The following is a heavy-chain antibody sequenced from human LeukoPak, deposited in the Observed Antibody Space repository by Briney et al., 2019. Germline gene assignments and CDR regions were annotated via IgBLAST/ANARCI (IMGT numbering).Heavy chain of an antibody. CDR1: GYTFTSYA. CDR2: INAGNGNT. D-gene: IGHD3-10*01. Sequence: ASVKVSCKASGYTFTSYAMHWVRQAPGQWLEWMGWINAGNGNTKYSQKFQGRVTITRDTSASTAYMELSSLRSEDTAVYYCAREARGFGPRSLDYWGQGTLVTVSS. V-gene: IGHV1-3*01. J-gene: IGHJ4*02. CDR3: AREARGFGPRSLDY.